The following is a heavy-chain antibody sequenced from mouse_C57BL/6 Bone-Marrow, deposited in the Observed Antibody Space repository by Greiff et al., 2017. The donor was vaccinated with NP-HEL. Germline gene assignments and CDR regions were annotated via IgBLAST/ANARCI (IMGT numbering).Heavy chain of an antibody. V-gene: IGHV5-6*02. J-gene: IGHJ2*01. CDR3: ARRGYGNFYYFDY. Sequence: EVMLVESGGDLVKPGGSLKLSCAASGFTFSSYGMSWVRQTPDKRLEWVATISSGGSYTYYPDRVKGRFTISRDNAKNTLYLQMSSLKSEDTAMYYCARRGYGNFYYFDYWGQGTTLTVSS. D-gene: IGHD2-1*01. CDR1: GFTFSSYG. CDR2: ISSGGSYT.